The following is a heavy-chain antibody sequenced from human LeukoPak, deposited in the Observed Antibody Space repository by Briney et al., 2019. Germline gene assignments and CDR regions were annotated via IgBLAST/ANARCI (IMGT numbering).Heavy chain of an antibody. V-gene: IGHV3-7*01. D-gene: IGHD6-13*01. J-gene: IGHJ4*02. CDR1: GFTYTDYW. CDR2: IKQDGSEK. Sequence: GGSLRLSCEASGFTYTDYWMTWVRQAPGKGLEWVANIKQDGSEKYYVDSVKGRFTISRDNAKNSLYLQVNSLRAEDTAVYYCARVYSSSWYYWGQGTLVTVSS. CDR3: ARVYSSSWYY.